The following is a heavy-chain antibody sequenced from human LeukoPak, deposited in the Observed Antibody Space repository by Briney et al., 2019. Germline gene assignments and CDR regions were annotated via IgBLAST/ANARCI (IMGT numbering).Heavy chain of an antibody. Sequence: GGSLRLSCAASGFTFSSYSMNWVRQAPGKGLEWVSAISGSGGSTYYADSVKGRFTISRHNSKNTLYLQMNSLRAEDTAVYYCAKGARLDYYDSSGYYDAFDIWGQGTMVTVSS. CDR3: AKGARLDYYDSSGYYDAFDI. CDR2: ISGSGGST. J-gene: IGHJ3*02. D-gene: IGHD3-22*01. V-gene: IGHV3-23*01. CDR1: GFTFSSYS.